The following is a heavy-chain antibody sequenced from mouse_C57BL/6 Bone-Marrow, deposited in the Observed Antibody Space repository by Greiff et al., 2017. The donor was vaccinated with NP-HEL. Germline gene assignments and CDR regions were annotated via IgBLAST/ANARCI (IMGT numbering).Heavy chain of an antibody. CDR3: ARGPYGYGLLFAY. D-gene: IGHD2-2*01. CDR1: GYAFSSSW. J-gene: IGHJ3*01. V-gene: IGHV1-82*01. CDR2: IYPGDGDT. Sequence: QVQLKQSGPELVKPGASVKISCRASGYAFSSSWMNWVKQRPGKGLEWIGRIYPGDGDTNYNGQLKGKATLTADKSSSTAYMQLSSLTSEDSAVYFCARGPYGYGLLFAYWGQGTLVTVSA.